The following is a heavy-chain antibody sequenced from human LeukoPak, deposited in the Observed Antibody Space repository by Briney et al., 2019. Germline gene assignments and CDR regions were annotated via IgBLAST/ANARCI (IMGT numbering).Heavy chain of an antibody. J-gene: IGHJ4*02. Sequence: SETLSLTCTVSGGSISSYYWSWIRQPPGKGLEWIGYIYYSGSTNYNPSLKSRVTISVDTSKNQFSLKLSSVTAADTAVYYCAREAVEMATISAGYGYWGQGTLVTVSS. CDR1: GGSISSYY. CDR2: IYYSGST. D-gene: IGHD5-24*01. V-gene: IGHV4-59*12. CDR3: AREAVEMATISAGYGY.